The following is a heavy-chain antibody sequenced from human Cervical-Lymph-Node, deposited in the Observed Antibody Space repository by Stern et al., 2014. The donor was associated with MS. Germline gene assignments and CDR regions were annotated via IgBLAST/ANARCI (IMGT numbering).Heavy chain of an antibody. V-gene: IGHV3-48*02. CDR1: GFTFSSFN. CDR3: ARDCRLRYFDG. J-gene: IGHJ4*02. Sequence: EVQLLESGRGLVQPGGSLRLSCAASGFTFSSFNMNWVRQAPGKGLEWVSYISNSSSSIYYADSVKGRFTISRDNAKNSLYLQMSSLRDEDTAVYYCARDCRLRYFDGWGQGTLVTVSS. CDR2: ISNSSSSI. D-gene: IGHD3-9*01.